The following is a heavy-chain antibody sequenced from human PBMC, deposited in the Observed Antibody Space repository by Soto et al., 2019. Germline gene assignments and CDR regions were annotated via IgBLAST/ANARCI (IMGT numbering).Heavy chain of an antibody. CDR3: ARGPRITMVRGVGVRDY. V-gene: IGHV5-10-1*01. D-gene: IGHD3-10*01. J-gene: IGHJ4*02. CDR1: GYSFTSYW. CDR2: IDPSESYT. Sequence: GESLKISCKGSGYSFTSYWIGWVRQMPGKGLEWMGRIDPSESYTNYSPSFQGHVTISADKSISTAYLQWSSLKASDTAMYYCARGPRITMVRGVGVRDYWGQGTLVTVSS.